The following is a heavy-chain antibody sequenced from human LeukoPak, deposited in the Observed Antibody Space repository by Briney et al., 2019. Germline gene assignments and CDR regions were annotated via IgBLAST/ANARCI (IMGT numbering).Heavy chain of an antibody. CDR3: ARFGSDDILTGPTRTNWFDP. CDR1: GYSFTSYW. D-gene: IGHD3-9*01. Sequence: RGESLKISCKGSGYSFTSYWIGWVRQMPGKGLEWMGIIYPGDSDTRYSPSFQGQVTISADKSISTAYLQWSSLKASDTAMYYCARFGSDDILTGPTRTNWFDPWGQGTLVTVSS. J-gene: IGHJ5*02. V-gene: IGHV5-51*01. CDR2: IYPGDSDT.